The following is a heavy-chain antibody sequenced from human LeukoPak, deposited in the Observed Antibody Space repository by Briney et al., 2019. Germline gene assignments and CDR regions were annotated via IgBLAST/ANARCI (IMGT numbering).Heavy chain of an antibody. Sequence: GGSLRLACAASGFTFSSYWMHWVRHAPGKGRVWVSRINSDGSSTSYADSVKGRFTISRDNAKNTLYLQMNSLRAEDTAVYYCASGPIAVTSGYWGQGTLVTVSS. CDR1: GFTFSSYW. J-gene: IGHJ4*02. V-gene: IGHV3-74*01. CDR3: ASGPIAVTSGY. D-gene: IGHD6-19*01. CDR2: INSDGSST.